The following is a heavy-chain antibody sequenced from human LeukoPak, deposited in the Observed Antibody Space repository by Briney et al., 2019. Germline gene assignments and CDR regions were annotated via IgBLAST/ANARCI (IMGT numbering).Heavy chain of an antibody. CDR3: ARDGYSDCSRGSCYFEY. J-gene: IGHJ4*02. V-gene: IGHV3-30*04. D-gene: IGHD2-15*01. CDR2: ISYSGSNK. Sequence: PGRSLRLSCAASGFTFSSYAMHWVRQAPGKGLEWVAVISYSGSNKYYANSVKGRFTISRDNSKNTLYPQMTSLRARNTAVYYCARDGYSDCSRGSCYFEYWGQGTLVTVSS. CDR1: GFTFSSYA.